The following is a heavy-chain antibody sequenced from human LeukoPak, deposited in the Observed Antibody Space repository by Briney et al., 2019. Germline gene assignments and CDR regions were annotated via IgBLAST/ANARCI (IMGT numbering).Heavy chain of an antibody. D-gene: IGHD5-18*01. J-gene: IGHJ4*02. CDR1: GGSISSNNW. CDR3: ARVQLWLFFDY. Sequence: PSGTLSLTCAVSGGSISSNNWWSWVRQPPGKGLEWIGEIYHSGNTNYSPSLKNRVTISIDNSKNQFSLSLTSVTAADTAVYYCARVQLWLFFDYWGQGTLVTVSS. V-gene: IGHV4-4*02. CDR2: IYHSGNT.